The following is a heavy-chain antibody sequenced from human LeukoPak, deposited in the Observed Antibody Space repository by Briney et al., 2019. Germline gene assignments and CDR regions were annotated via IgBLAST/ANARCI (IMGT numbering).Heavy chain of an antibody. V-gene: IGHV3-73*01. CDR2: IRSKANSYAT. Sequence: GGSLRLSCAASGFTFSGSAMHWVRQASGKGLEWVGRIRSKANSYATAYAASVKGRFTISRDDSKNTAYLQMHSLKTEDTAVYYCARSYGSGSYYNPGDVWGKGTTVTVSS. J-gene: IGHJ6*04. D-gene: IGHD3-10*01. CDR3: ARSYGSGSYYNPGDV. CDR1: GFTFSGSA.